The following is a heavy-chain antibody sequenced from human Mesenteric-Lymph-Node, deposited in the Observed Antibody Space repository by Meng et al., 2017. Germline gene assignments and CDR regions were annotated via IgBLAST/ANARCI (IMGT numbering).Heavy chain of an antibody. D-gene: IGHD5-24*01. J-gene: IGHJ4*02. CDR1: GGSFSVYH. V-gene: IGHV4-34*01. CDR2: INHSGST. Sequence: NLCGPLPRPSAVNGGSFSVYHRTWIRQPPGKGLEWIGEINHSGSTNYNPSLKSRVTISMAKSNNQLSLKLNSVTAADTAVYYCATQESRDGHNPYWGQGTLVTVSS. CDR3: ATQESRDGHNPY.